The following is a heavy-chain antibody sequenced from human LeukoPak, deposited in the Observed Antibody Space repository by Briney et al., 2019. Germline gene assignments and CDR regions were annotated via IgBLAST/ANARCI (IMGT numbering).Heavy chain of an antibody. V-gene: IGHV4-39*01. J-gene: IGHJ4*02. D-gene: IGHD2-15*01. CDR2: IYYRGTT. CDR3: ARNLDCSGGRCFSSRRPYFDY. Sequence: SETLSLTCTVSGGSVSSDSSYWGWIRQPPGKGLEWIGSIYYRGTTYYNPSLKSQVTISVDTSKNQFSLELSSVTAADTAVYYCARNLDCSGGRCFSSRRPYFDYWGQGTLVTVSS. CDR1: GGSVSSDSSY.